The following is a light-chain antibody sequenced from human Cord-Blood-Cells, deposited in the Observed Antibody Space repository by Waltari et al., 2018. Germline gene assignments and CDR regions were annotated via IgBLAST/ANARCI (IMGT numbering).Light chain of an antibody. CDR1: QSISSY. V-gene: IGKV1-39*01. J-gene: IGKJ2*01. CDR2: AAS. CDR3: QQSYSTPDT. Sequence: DIQMTQSPSSLSASVGDRVTITCRASQSISSYLNWYQQKPGKAPKLLIDAASSLQSGVPARFSGSGSATEFTLTISSLQPEDFATYYCQQSYSTPDTFGQGTKLEIK.